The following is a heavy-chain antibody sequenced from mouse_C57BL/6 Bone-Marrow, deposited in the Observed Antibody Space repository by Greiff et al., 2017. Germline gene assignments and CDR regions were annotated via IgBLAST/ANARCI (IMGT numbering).Heavy chain of an antibody. CDR2: IYPGDGDT. CDR3: AITSVVATDHYFDT. Sequence: QVQLQQSGPELVKPGASVTISCKASGYAFSSSWMNWVKQRPGKGLEWIGRIYPGDGDTNYNGKFKGKATLTADKSSSTAYMQLSSVASEDSAVYFSAITSVVATDHYFDTGAKAPLSQSPQ. V-gene: IGHV1-82*01. D-gene: IGHD1-1*01. CDR1: GYAFSSSW. J-gene: IGHJ2*01.